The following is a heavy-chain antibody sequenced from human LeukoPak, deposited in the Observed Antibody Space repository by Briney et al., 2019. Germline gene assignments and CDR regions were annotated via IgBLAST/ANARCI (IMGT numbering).Heavy chain of an antibody. D-gene: IGHD4-17*01. J-gene: IGHJ4*02. CDR1: VFSFSSYE. Sequence: GGSLRLSCAASVFSFSSYEMSWFRQAPGRGLDWISYISSGSSTIYYADSVRGRFNVYRDNAKNSLYLQMNSLRAEDTAVYYCARYGDYVVGYFDYWGQGALVTVSS. V-gene: IGHV3-48*03. CDR2: ISSGSSTI. CDR3: ARYGDYVVGYFDY.